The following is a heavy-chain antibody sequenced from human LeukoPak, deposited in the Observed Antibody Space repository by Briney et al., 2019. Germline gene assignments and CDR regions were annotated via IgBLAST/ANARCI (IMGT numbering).Heavy chain of an antibody. CDR2: IHHSGSS. D-gene: IGHD3-10*01. CDR1: ADSLSSGGHY. V-gene: IGHV4-31*03. Sequence: SQTLSLTCTVSADSLSSGGHYWAWICQLPGKGLESIGFIHHSGSSRHNPSLKDRVAISVDASRKQFALRLSSVTAADTAIYYCARGGNRFGGFYFDYWGQGIQVIVSS. J-gene: IGHJ4*02. CDR3: ARGGNRFGGFYFDY.